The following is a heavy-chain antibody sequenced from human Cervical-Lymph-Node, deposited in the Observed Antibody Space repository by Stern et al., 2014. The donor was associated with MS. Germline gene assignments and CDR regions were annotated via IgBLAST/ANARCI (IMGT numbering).Heavy chain of an antibody. CDR3: ARETGGNSFDY. Sequence: VHLVESGAEVKKPGASVKVSCTASGYTFTSYYMHWVRQAPGQGLERMGIINPSGGSTSYAQKFQGRVTMTRDTSTSTVYMELSSLRSEDTAVYYCARETGGNSFDYWGQGTLVTVSS. CDR1: GYTFTSYY. CDR2: INPSGGST. V-gene: IGHV1-46*01. D-gene: IGHD7-27*01. J-gene: IGHJ4*02.